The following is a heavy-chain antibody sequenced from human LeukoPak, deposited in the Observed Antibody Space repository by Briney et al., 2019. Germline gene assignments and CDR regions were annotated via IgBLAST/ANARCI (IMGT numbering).Heavy chain of an antibody. Sequence: PGGSLRLSCTASGFTLSRHWISWVRQNPGKGLEWVANIKEDGSEQYYVDSVKGRFTMSRDNAKSSLYLQMNSLRAEDTAVYYCVRDPLARDGFTSLDYWGQGTLLTVSS. CDR2: IKEDGSEQ. CDR3: VRDPLARDGFTSLDY. D-gene: IGHD5-24*01. CDR1: GFTLSRHW. V-gene: IGHV3-7*01. J-gene: IGHJ4*02.